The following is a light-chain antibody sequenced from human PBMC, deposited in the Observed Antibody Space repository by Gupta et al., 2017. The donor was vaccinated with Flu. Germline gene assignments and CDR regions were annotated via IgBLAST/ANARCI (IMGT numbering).Light chain of an antibody. J-gene: IGKJ2*01. Sequence: EIVLTQSPGTLSLSQGERATLSCRASQSVSSSYLAWYQQKPGQAPRLLSYGASSRATGIPDRFSGSGSGTDFTLTISRLEPEDFAVYYCQQDGSSLYTFGQGTKMEIK. CDR1: QSVSSSY. CDR3: QQDGSSLYT. V-gene: IGKV3-20*01. CDR2: GAS.